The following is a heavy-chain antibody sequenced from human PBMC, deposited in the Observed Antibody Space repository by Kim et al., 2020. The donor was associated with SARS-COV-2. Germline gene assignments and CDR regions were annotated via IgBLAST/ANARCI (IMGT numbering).Heavy chain of an antibody. V-gene: IGHV4-34*01. Sequence: SETLSLTCAVYGGSFSGYYWSWIRQPPGKGPEWIGEINHSGRTNYNPSLKSRVTISVDTSKNQFSLKLTSVTAADTAVYYCARRLSNTSGWGSHYGDLWGQGTLVTVSS. J-gene: IGHJ4*02. CDR2: INHSGRT. CDR3: ARRLSNTSGWGSHYGDL. CDR1: GGSFSGYY. D-gene: IGHD3-10*01.